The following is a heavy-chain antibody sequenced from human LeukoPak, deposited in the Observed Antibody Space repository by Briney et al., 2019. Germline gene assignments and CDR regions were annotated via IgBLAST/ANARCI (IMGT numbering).Heavy chain of an antibody. CDR1: GGSFSGYY. J-gene: IGHJ4*02. CDR2: INHSGST. D-gene: IGHD4-11*01. Sequence: SETLSLTCAVYGGSFSGYYWSWIRQPPGKGLEWIGEINHSGSTNYNPSLKSRVTISVDTSKNQFSLKLSSVTAADTAVYYCARGPGYEGYNNYLFDYWGQGTLATVSS. V-gene: IGHV4-34*01. CDR3: ARGPGYEGYNNYLFDY.